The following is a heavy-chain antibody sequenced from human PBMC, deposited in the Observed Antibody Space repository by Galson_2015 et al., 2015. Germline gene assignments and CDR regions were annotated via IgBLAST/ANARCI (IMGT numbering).Heavy chain of an antibody. J-gene: IGHJ4*02. V-gene: IGHV3-53*01. D-gene: IGHD6-13*01. Sequence: SLRLSCAASGFTVSSNYMSWVRQAPGKGLEWVSIIYSSGSTYYADSVKGRFTIARDTSKNTLYLQMNSLRAEDTAVYYCESRGVSRGWSCFDSWGQGTLVTVSS. CDR3: ESRGVSRGWSCFDS. CDR2: IYSSGST. CDR1: GFTVSSNY.